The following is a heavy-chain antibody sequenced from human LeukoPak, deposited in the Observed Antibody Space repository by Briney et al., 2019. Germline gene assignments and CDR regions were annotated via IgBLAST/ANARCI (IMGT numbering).Heavy chain of an antibody. D-gene: IGHD1-14*01. CDR2: IYYSGST. J-gene: IGHJ4*02. Sequence: SETLSLTCTVSGGPISSSSYYWGWIRQPPGKGLEWIGSIYYSGSTYYNPSLKSRVTISVDTSKNQFSLKLSSVTAADTAVYYCARYIRGGSNYWGQGTLVTVSS. CDR1: GGPISSSSYY. V-gene: IGHV4-39*07. CDR3: ARYIRGGSNY.